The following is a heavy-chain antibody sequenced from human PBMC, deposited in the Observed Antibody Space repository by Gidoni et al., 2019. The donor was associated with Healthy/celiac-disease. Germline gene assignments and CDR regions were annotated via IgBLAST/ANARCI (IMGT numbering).Heavy chain of an antibody. J-gene: IGHJ4*02. CDR1: GGPFSSYA. Sequence: QVQLVQSGAEVKKPGSSVKVSCKASGGPFSSYAISWVRQAPGQGLEWMGGIIPIFGTANYAQKFQGRVTITADKSTSTAYMELSSLRSEDTAVYYCARGSSGFYGSGMSSFDYWGQGTLVTVSS. CDR3: ARGSSGFYGSGMSSFDY. D-gene: IGHD3-10*01. V-gene: IGHV1-69*06. CDR2: IIPIFGTA.